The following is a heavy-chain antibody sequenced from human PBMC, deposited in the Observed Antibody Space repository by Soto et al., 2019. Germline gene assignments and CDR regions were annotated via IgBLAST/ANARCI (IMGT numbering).Heavy chain of an antibody. D-gene: IGHD5-12*01. Sequence: GGSLRLSCAASGFLFTSYAMSWVRQAPGKGLEWGSGISGSGSTTHYSDSVKGRFTISRDNSKNTVYLQMNGLRAEGTAVYYCATGANQTLPRGYSLYWCQGIQVTIFS. J-gene: IGHJ4*02. CDR2: ISGSGSTT. CDR1: GFLFTSYA. CDR3: ATGANQTLPRGYSLY. V-gene: IGHV3-23*05.